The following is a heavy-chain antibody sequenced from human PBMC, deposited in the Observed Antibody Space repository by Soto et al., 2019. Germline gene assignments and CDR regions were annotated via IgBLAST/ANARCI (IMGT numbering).Heavy chain of an antibody. V-gene: IGHV4-59*01. CDR1: GGSISSYY. Sequence: SETLSLTCTVSGGSISSYYWSWIRQPPGKGLEWIGYIYYSGSTNYNPSLKSRVTISVDTSKNQFSLKLSSVTAADTAVYYCARDRVYYDLNYGMDVWGQGTTVTVSS. J-gene: IGHJ6*02. D-gene: IGHD3-3*01. CDR2: IYYSGST. CDR3: ARDRVYYDLNYGMDV.